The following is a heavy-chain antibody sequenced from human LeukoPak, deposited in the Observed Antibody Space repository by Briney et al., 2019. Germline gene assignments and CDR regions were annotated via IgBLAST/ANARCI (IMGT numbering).Heavy chain of an antibody. D-gene: IGHD6-19*01. CDR2: INPNSGGT. CDR3: ARDLSMAVAGTYYFDY. V-gene: IGHV1-2*02. J-gene: IGHJ4*02. CDR1: GYTFTGYY. Sequence: ASVKVSCKASGYTFTGYYMHWVRQAPGQGLEWMGWINPNSGGTNYAQKFQGRVTMTRDTSISTAYMELSRLRSDDTAVYYCARDLSMAVAGTYYFDYWGRGTLVTVSS.